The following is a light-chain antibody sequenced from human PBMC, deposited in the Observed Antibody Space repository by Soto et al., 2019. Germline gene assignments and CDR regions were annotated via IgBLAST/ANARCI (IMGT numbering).Light chain of an antibody. CDR2: LNSDGSH. CDR1: SLDSSYA. J-gene: IGLJ2*01. Sequence: QRVLTQSPSASASLGASVKLTCTLSSLDSSYAIAWHQQQPEKGPRYLMKLNSDGSHSKGDGIPDRFSGSSSGAERYLTISSLQSEDEADYYCQTWGTGIRVFGGGTKLTAL. CDR3: QTWGTGIRV. V-gene: IGLV4-69*01.